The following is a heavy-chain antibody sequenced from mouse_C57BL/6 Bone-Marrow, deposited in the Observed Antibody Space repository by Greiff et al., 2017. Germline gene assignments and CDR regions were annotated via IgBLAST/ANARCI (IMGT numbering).Heavy chain of an antibody. CDR3: ARRIRYYGSSWYFDV. CDR1: GYTFTDYY. J-gene: IGHJ1*03. D-gene: IGHD1-1*01. CDR2: INPNNGGT. Sequence: VQLQQSGPELVKPGASVKISCKASGYTFTDYYMNSVKQSHGKSLEWIGDINPNNGGTSYNQKFKGKATLTVDKSSSTAYMELRSLTSEDSAVYYCARRIRYYGSSWYFDVWGTGTTVTVSS. V-gene: IGHV1-26*01.